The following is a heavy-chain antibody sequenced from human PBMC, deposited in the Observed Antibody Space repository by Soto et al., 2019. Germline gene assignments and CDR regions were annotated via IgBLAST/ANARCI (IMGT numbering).Heavy chain of an antibody. J-gene: IGHJ3*02. Sequence: PSVTLSLTCAVYGGYFRGYDLSRISKPPGKGLEWIGEINHSGSTNYNPSLKSRVTISVDTSKNQFSLKLSSVTAADTAVYYCARALGATSLKNDAFDIWGQGTIVTVSS. CDR3: ARALGATSLKNDAFDI. D-gene: IGHD5-12*01. CDR2: INHSGST. V-gene: IGHV4-34*01. CDR1: GGYFRGYD.